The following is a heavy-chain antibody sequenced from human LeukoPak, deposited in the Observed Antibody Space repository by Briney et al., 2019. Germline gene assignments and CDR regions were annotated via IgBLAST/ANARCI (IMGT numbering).Heavy chain of an antibody. CDR1: GFTFSSYG. CDR2: ISYDGSNK. D-gene: IGHD4-11*01. J-gene: IGHJ6*02. V-gene: IGHV3-30*03. Sequence: PGGSLRLSCAASGFTFSSYGMHWVGQAPGKGLEWVAVISYDGSNKYYADSVKGRFTISRDDSKNTLYLQMNSLRAEDTAVYYCARDQYPSRYYYYYYGMDVWGQGTTVTVSS. CDR3: ARDQYPSRYYYYYYGMDV.